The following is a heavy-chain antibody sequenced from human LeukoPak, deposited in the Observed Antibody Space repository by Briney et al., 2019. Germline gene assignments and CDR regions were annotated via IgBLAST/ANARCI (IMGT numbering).Heavy chain of an antibody. J-gene: IGHJ4*02. Sequence: GGSLRLSCTVSGFTVSSNSMGWVRQARGKGREWVSFIYSDNTHYSDSVKGRFTISRDNSKNTLYLQINTLRAEDTAVYCCARRAGAYSHPNDYWGQGTLVTVSS. CDR1: GFTVSSNS. D-gene: IGHD4/OR15-4a*01. CDR3: ARRAGAYSHPNDY. V-gene: IGHV3-53*01. CDR2: IYSDNT.